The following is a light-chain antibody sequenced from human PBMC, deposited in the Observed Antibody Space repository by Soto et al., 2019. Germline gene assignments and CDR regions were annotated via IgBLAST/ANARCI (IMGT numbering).Light chain of an antibody. Sequence: QSVLTQPASVSGSPGQSMTISCTGTSSDVGGYNYGSWYQQHPGKAPKLMIYGVSNRPSGVSNRFSGSKSGNTASLTLSGLQVEDEADYYCTSYTTSSTLVFGTGTKVT. CDR2: GVS. V-gene: IGLV2-14*01. CDR1: SSDVGGYNY. J-gene: IGLJ1*01. CDR3: TSYTTSSTLV.